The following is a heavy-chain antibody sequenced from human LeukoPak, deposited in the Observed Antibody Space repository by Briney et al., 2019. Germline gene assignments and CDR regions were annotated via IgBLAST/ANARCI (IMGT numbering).Heavy chain of an antibody. V-gene: IGHV1-18*01. CDR1: GYTFTSYG. D-gene: IGHD3-10*01. J-gene: IGHJ5*02. Sequence: ASVKVSCKASGYTFTSYGISWVRQAPGQGLEWMGWISACNGNTNYAQKLQGRVTMTTDTSTSTAYMELRSLRSDDTAVYYCARVVEGIWSKGITMVRGAIDPWGQGTLVTVSS. CDR2: ISACNGNT. CDR3: ARVVEGIWSKGITMVRGAIDP.